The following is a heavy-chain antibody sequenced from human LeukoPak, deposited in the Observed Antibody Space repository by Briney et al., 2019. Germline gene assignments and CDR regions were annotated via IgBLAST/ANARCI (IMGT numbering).Heavy chain of an antibody. Sequence: PSETLSLTCTVSGCSISGRSYYWGWIRQPPGKGLESIGIIYYTGSTYYNPSLNSRVTISVDTSKNHFSLKLSSVTAADTAVYYCARSKSGGDYIFFDYWGLGTLVTVSS. V-gene: IGHV4-39*07. J-gene: IGHJ4*02. D-gene: IGHD4-17*01. CDR2: IYYTGST. CDR3: ARSKSGGDYIFFDY. CDR1: GCSISGRSYY.